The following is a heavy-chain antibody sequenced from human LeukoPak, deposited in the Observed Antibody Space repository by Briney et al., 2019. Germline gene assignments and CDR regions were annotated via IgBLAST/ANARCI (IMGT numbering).Heavy chain of an antibody. CDR3: ARGLSGIAARPE. J-gene: IGHJ4*02. D-gene: IGHD6-6*01. CDR1: GDSISSGGYY. CDR2: IYHSGST. Sequence: SETLSLTCTVSGDSISSGGYYWSWIRQPPGKGLEWIGYIYHSGSTYYNPSLKSRVTISVDRSKNQFSLKLSSVTAADTAVYYCARGLSGIAARPEWGQGTLVTVSS. V-gene: IGHV4-30-2*01.